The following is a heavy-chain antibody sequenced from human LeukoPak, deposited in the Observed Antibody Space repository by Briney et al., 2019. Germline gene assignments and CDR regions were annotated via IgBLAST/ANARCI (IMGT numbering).Heavy chain of an antibody. CDR3: ARVKSEHLKEPDCSSTSCYPIPFDY. J-gene: IGHJ4*02. V-gene: IGHV3-74*01. CDR2: INSDGSST. Sequence: GGSLRLSCAASGFTFSSYWMHWVRQAPGKGLVWVSRINSDGSSTSYADSVKGRFTISRDNSKNTLYLQMNSLRAEDTAVHYCARVKSEHLKEPDCSSTSCYPIPFDYWGQGTLVTVSS. D-gene: IGHD2-2*01. CDR1: GFTFSSYW.